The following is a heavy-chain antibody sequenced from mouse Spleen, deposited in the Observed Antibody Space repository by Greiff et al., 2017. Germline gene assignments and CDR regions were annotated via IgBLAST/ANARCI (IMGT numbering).Heavy chain of an antibody. J-gene: IGHJ4*01. CDR3: ARTRGNYVRGAMDY. V-gene: IGHV2-2*01. CDR1: GFSLTSYG. CDR2: IWSGGST. Sequence: VQLQESGPGLVQPSQSLSITCTVSGFSLTSYGVHWVRQSPGKGLEWLGVIWSGGSTDYNAAFISRLSISKDNSKSQVFFKMNSLQADDTAIYYCARTRGNYVRGAMDYWGQGTSVTVSS. D-gene: IGHD2-1*01.